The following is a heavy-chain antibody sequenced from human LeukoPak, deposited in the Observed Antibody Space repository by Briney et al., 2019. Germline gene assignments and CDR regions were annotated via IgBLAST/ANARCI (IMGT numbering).Heavy chain of an antibody. D-gene: IGHD6-13*01. CDR2: INPNSGGT. CDR3: ARVKGQQLVKDKYYFDY. CDR1: GYTFTGYY. Sequence: ASVKVSCKASGYTFTGYYMHWVRQAPGQGLEWMGWINPNSGGTNYAQKFQGRVTMTRDTSISTAYMELSRLRSDDTAVYYCARVKGQQLVKDKYYFDYWGQGTLVTVSS. J-gene: IGHJ4*02. V-gene: IGHV1-2*02.